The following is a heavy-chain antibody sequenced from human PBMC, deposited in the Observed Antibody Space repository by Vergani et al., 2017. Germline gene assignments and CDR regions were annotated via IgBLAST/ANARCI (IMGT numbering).Heavy chain of an antibody. Sequence: QVQVVQSGAEVKKSGASVKVSCKTSGYTFSNYYMHWVLQAPGQGLEWMGIINPSGGHTNYAQKFQGRVTMTRDTSTSTVYMELSSLRSEDTAIYYCARGDYGILTGYRYWGQGTLVTVSA. J-gene: IGHJ4*02. CDR3: ARGDYGILTGYRY. CDR1: GYTFSNYY. V-gene: IGHV1-46*03. D-gene: IGHD3-9*01. CDR2: INPSGGHT.